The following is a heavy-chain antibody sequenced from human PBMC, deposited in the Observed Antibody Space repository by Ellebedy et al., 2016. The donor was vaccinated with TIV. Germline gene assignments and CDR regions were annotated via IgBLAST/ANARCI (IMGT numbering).Heavy chain of an antibody. CDR3: ARSLNTAMGSDY. V-gene: IGHV1-69*04. CDR1: GGTFSSYA. Sequence: AASVKVSCKASGGTFSSYAISWVRQAPGQGLEWMGRIIPILGIANYAQKFQGRVTITADKSTSTAYMELSSLRSEDTAVYYCARSLNTAMGSDYWGQGTLVTVSS. J-gene: IGHJ4*02. CDR2: IIPILGIA. D-gene: IGHD5-18*01.